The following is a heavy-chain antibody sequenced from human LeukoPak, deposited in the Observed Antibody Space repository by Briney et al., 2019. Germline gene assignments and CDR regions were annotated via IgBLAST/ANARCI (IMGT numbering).Heavy chain of an antibody. CDR2: FFHSGNT. V-gene: IGHV4-38-2*02. CDR1: GYSISRGYY. J-gene: IGHJ3*02. Sequence: SETLSLTCTVGGYSISRGYYWGWVRQPPGKGLEWIGTFFHSGNTYYSPSLKSRLNISVDTSKNQFYLRLSSVTAADTAVYYCARISDLLRAFEMWGQGTMVTVSS. D-gene: IGHD1-26*01. CDR3: ARISDLLRAFEM.